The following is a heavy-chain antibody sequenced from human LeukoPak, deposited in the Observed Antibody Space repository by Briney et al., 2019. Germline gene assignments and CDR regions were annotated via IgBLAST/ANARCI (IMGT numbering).Heavy chain of an antibody. V-gene: IGHV1-69*04. CDR3: ASSYGSSTSCYTLWFDP. Sequence: GASVKVSCKDSGGTFSSYAVSWVRQAPGQGLEWVGRIIPILGIANYAQKFQGRVTITADKSTSTAYMELSSLRSEDTAVYYCASSYGSSTSCYTLWFDPWGQETLVTVSS. CDR1: GGTFSSYA. J-gene: IGHJ5*02. CDR2: IIPILGIA. D-gene: IGHD2-2*02.